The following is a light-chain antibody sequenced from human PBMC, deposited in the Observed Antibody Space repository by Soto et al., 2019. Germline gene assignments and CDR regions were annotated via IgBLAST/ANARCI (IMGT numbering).Light chain of an antibody. J-gene: IGLJ2*01. CDR2: EDN. Sequence: NFMLTQPHSVSESPGKTVTISCTRSSGSIASNYVQWYQQRPGSAPTTVIYEDNQRPSGVPDRFSGSIDSSSNSASLTISGLKTEDEADYYCQSYDSSHHAVVFGGGTKLTVL. CDR1: SGSIASNY. V-gene: IGLV6-57*04. CDR3: QSYDSSHHAVV.